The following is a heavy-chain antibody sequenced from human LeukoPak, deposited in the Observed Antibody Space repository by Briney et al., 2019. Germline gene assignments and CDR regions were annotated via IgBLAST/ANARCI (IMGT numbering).Heavy chain of an antibody. V-gene: IGHV3-74*01. CDR1: GFTISTYW. CDR3: ATDVPAVTIFGY. Sequence: GGSLRLSCAASGFTISTYWMHWIRQAPGTGLVWVSLINSDGSSTNYADSVKGRFTISRDNAKNTLYLQMNSLRAEDTAVYYCATDVPAVTIFGYWGQGTLVTVSS. J-gene: IGHJ4*02. CDR2: INSDGSST. D-gene: IGHD2-2*01.